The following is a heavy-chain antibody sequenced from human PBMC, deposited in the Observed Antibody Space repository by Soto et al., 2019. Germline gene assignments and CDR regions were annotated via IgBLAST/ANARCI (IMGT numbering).Heavy chain of an antibody. Sequence: SVKVSCKASGGTFSSYAISWVRQAPGQGLEWMGGIIPIFGTANYAQKFQGRVTITADESTSTAYMELSSLRSEDTAVYYCATGDYDSSGYDYWGQGTLVTVSS. CDR2: IIPIFGTA. V-gene: IGHV1-69*13. CDR1: GGTFSSYA. J-gene: IGHJ4*02. D-gene: IGHD3-22*01. CDR3: ATGDYDSSGYDY.